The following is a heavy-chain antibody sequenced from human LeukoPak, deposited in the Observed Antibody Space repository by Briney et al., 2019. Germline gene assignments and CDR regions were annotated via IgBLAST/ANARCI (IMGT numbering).Heavy chain of an antibody. CDR2: INPNSGGT. J-gene: IGHJ4*02. Sequence: GASVKVSCKASGYTFTGYYMHWVRQAPGQGLEWMGWINPNSGGTNYAQKFQGRVTMTRDTSISTAYMELSRLGSDATAVYYCARVSGSYSPPDYWGQGTLVTVSS. CDR1: GYTFTGYY. V-gene: IGHV1-2*02. CDR3: ARVSGSYSPPDY. D-gene: IGHD1-26*01.